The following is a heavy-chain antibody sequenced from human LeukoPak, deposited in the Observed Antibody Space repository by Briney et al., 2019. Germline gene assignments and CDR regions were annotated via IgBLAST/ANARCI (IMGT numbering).Heavy chain of an antibody. V-gene: IGHV3-21*01. CDR3: AKEELRRITMWGYMDV. CDR2: ISRTSIYI. Sequence: PGGSLRLSCAASGFTFSSYTMNWVRQAPGKGLEWVSSISRTSIYIYYADSVKGRFTISRDNSKNTLYLQMNSLRAEDTAVYYCAKEELRRITMWGYMDVWGKGTTVTISS. D-gene: IGHD3-10*02. J-gene: IGHJ6*03. CDR1: GFTFSSYT.